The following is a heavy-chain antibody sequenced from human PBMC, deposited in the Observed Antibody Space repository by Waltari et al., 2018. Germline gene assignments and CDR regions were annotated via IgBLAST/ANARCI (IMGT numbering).Heavy chain of an antibody. CDR2: IIPIFGTA. CDR1: GGTFSSYA. CDR3: ARADRPPYDFWSGSLDDYYYGMDV. V-gene: IGHV1-69*05. J-gene: IGHJ6*02. D-gene: IGHD3-3*01. Sequence: QVQLVQSGAEVKKPGSSVKVSCKASGGTFSSYAISWVRQAPGQGLEWMGGIIPIFGTANYAQKFQGRVTITTDESTSTAYMELSSLRSEDTAVYYCARADRPPYDFWSGSLDDYYYGMDVWGQGTTVTVSS.